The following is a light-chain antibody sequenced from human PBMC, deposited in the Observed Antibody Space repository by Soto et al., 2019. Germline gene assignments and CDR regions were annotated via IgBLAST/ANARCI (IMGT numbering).Light chain of an antibody. V-gene: IGKV3-15*01. Sequence: EIVMTQSPATLSVSPGERATLSCRASQSVSSNLAWYQQKPGQAPRLLIYGASTRATGIPARFRGSGSGTEFTLTIRRLQSDEFAVYYCQQYNTSPLFGQGTRLEIK. J-gene: IGKJ5*01. CDR3: QQYNTSPL. CDR2: GAS. CDR1: QSVSSN.